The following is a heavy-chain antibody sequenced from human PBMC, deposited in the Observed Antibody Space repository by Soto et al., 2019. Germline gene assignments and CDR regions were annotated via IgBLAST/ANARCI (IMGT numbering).Heavy chain of an antibody. D-gene: IGHD5-18*01. J-gene: IGHJ5*02. CDR2: IYPGDSNT. V-gene: IGHV5-51*01. Sequence: PGESLKLSCKTSGYSFTSYWIGWVRQMPGKGLEWMGIIYPGDSNTIYSPSFQGQVTFSADKSISTVYLQWSSLKASDTAMYYCARAKGTANTNWFDPWGQGTLVTVSS. CDR1: GYSFTSYW. CDR3: ARAKGTANTNWFDP.